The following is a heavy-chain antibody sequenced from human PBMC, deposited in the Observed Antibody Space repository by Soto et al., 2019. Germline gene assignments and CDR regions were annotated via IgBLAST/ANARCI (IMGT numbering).Heavy chain of an antibody. D-gene: IGHD1-26*01. Sequence: PSETLSLTCAVSGGSISSGGYSWSWIRQPPGKGLEWIGYIYHSGSTYYNPSLKSRVTISVDRSKNQFSLKLSSVTAADTAVYYCARSEATGLDYWGQGTLVTVS. CDR2: IYHSGST. CDR3: ARSEATGLDY. CDR1: GGSISSGGYS. J-gene: IGHJ4*02. V-gene: IGHV4-30-2*01.